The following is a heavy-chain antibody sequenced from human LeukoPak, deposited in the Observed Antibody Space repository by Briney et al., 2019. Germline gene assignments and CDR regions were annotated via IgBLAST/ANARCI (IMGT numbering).Heavy chain of an antibody. CDR1: GYTSTSYG. V-gene: IGHV1-18*01. CDR2: ISAYNGNT. CDR3: ARSLHPYSSGWYYFDH. J-gene: IGHJ4*02. D-gene: IGHD6-19*01. Sequence: ASVKVSCKSSGYTSTSYGISWVRQAPGQGLEWMGWISAYNGNTNYSQTLQGRVSLTTDTSTSTAYIELRSLRSDDTAVYYCARSLHPYSSGWYYFDHWGQGTLVTVSS.